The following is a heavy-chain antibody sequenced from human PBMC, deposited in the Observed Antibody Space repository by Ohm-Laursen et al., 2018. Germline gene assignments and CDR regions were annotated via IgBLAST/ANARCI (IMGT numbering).Heavy chain of an antibody. V-gene: IGHV3-23*01. CDR3: AKDAATVTASYFHD. CDR2: IGTTGNT. CDR1: GFTFSSYA. D-gene: IGHD2-21*02. J-gene: IGHJ4*02. Sequence: SLRLSCAASGFTFSSYAMSWVRQAPGKGLEWVSTIGTTGNTYYIDSVRGRFTISRDNSKKTVYLQMDSLSADDTALYYCAKDAATVTASYFHDWGQGTLVTVSS.